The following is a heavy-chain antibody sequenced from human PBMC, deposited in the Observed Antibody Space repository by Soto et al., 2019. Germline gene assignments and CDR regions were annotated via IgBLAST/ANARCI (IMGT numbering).Heavy chain of an antibody. CDR1: GYTFNRHD. J-gene: IGHJ3*02. D-gene: IGHD6-19*01. Sequence: QVQLVQSGAEVKRSGASVRISCKASGYTFNRHDINWVRQATGQGPEWIGWMNPNSGNTDYAEKIQGRVTMTRDSSITTAYMDLSSLTSEDTAIYYCAREGFYGSIQDNTFDIWGQGTMVSVSS. CDR2: MNPNSGNT. V-gene: IGHV1-8*01. CDR3: AREGFYGSIQDNTFDI.